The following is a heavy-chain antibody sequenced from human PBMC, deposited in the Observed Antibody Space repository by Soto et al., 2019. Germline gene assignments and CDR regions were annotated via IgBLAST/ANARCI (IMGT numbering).Heavy chain of an antibody. V-gene: IGHV2-5*01. J-gene: IGHJ6*02. CDR1: GFSFSSGVG. CDR3: IYRRAAYDYHGLDV. Sequence: QITLKESGPTLVKPTQTLTLTCTFSGFSFSSGVGVGWIRQPPGKSLEWLAVSYWNGDRRRSPSLENRLTITKDTSQNQVVLTMTNMDPADTATYYCIYRRAAYDYHGLDVWGQGTTVTVSS. D-gene: IGHD6-13*01. CDR2: SYWNGDR.